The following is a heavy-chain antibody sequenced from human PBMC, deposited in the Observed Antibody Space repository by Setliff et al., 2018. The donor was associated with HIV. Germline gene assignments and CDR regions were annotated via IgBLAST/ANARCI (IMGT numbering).Heavy chain of an antibody. CDR1: GRTFRTYA. V-gene: IGHV1-69*13. CDR2: IIPIFGTA. Sequence: GASVKVSCKVSGRTFRTYAISWVRQAPGQGLEWMGGIIPIFGTANYAQKFQGRVTITADESTSTAYMELSSLRSEDTAVYYCARSAKSGAWTYYDFWSGYSYYYYMDVWGKGTTVTVSS. CDR3: ARSAKSGAWTYYDFWSGYSYYYYMDV. J-gene: IGHJ6*03. D-gene: IGHD3-3*01.